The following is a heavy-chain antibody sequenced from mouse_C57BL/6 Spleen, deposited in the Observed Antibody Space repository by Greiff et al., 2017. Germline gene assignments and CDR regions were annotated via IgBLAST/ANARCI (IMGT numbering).Heavy chain of an antibody. CDR3: ASRDYDYDARFAY. D-gene: IGHD2-4*01. Sequence: QVQLQQPGAELVKPGASVKMSCKASGYTFTSYWITWVKQRPGQGLEWIGDIYPGSGSTNYNEKFKSKATLTVDTSSSTAYMQLSSLTSEDSAVYYCASRDYDYDARFAYWGQGTLVTVSA. V-gene: IGHV1-55*01. CDR1: GYTFTSYW. CDR2: IYPGSGST. J-gene: IGHJ3*01.